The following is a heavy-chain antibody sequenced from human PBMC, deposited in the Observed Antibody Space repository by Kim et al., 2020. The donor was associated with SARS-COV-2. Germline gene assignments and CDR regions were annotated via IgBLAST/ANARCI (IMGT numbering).Heavy chain of an antibody. D-gene: IGHD6-13*01. J-gene: IGHJ6*02. CDR1: GYSFTSYW. CDR2: IYPGDSDT. V-gene: IGHV5-51*01. CDR3: ARLEGIAAVQSYYYGMDV. Sequence: GESLKISCKGSGYSFTSYWIGWVRQMPGKGLEWMGIIYPGDSDTRYSPSFQGQVTISADKSISTAYLQWSSLKASDTAMYYCARLEGIAAVQSYYYGMDVWGQGTTVTVSS.